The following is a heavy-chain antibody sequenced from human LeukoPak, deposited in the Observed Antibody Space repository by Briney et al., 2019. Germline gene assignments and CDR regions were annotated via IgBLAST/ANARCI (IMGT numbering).Heavy chain of an antibody. CDR1: GFTFSSYW. V-gene: IGHV3-74*01. Sequence: GGFLRLSCAASGFTFSSYWMHWVRQAPGKGLVWVSRINSDGSSTSYADSVKGRFTISRDNAKNTLYLQMNSLRAEDTAVYYCARAGFYYDSSGSDAFDIWGQGTMVTVSS. J-gene: IGHJ3*02. D-gene: IGHD3-22*01. CDR3: ARAGFYYDSSGSDAFDI. CDR2: INSDGSST.